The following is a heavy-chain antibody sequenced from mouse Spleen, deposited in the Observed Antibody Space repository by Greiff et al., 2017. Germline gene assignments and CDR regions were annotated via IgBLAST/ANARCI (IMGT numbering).Heavy chain of an antibody. J-gene: IGHJ4*01. CDR3: AIRTAQATSYAMDY. CDR2: IDPSDSYT. D-gene: IGHD3-2*02. CDR1: GYTFTSYW. V-gene: IGHV1-69*01. Sequence: QVQLQQPGAELVMPGASVKLSCKASGYTFTSYWMHWVKQRPGQGLEWIGEIDPSDSYTNYNQKFKGKATLTVDKSSSTAYMQLSSLTSEDSAVYYCAIRTAQATSYAMDYWGQGTSVTVSS.